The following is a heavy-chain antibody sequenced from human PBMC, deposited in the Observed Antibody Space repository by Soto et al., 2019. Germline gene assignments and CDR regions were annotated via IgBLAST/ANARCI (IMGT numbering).Heavy chain of an antibody. CDR1: GFIFSSYW. J-gene: IGHJ4*02. Sequence: EVQLVESGGGLVQPGGSLRLSCSASGFIFSSYWMSWLRQAPGKGLEWVASMNEDGSEGYYVDSVKGRFTISRDNAKNSLCLQMDGLRAEDTAVYYCARATGADKEDYWGQGTLVTVSS. V-gene: IGHV3-7*04. CDR2: MNEDGSEG. D-gene: IGHD3-10*01. CDR3: ARATGADKEDY.